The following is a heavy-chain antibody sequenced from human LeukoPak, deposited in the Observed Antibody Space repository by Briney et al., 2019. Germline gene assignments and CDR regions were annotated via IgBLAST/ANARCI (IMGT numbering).Heavy chain of an antibody. CDR1: GFTFSSYG. J-gene: IGHJ3*02. V-gene: IGHV3-30*03. CDR2: ISYDGSNK. CDR3: ARDHYDFWSGYYHDAFDI. D-gene: IGHD3-3*01. Sequence: GGSLRLSCAASGFTFSSYGMHWVRQAPGKGLEWVAVISYDGSNKYYADSVKGRFTISRDNSKNTLYLQMNSLRAEDTAVYYCARDHYDFWSGYYHDAFDIWGQGTMVTVSS.